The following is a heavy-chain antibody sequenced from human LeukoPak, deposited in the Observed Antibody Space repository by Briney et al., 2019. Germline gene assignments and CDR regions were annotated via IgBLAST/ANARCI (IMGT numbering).Heavy chain of an antibody. V-gene: IGHV5-51*01. CDR3: VRLMATSANAERWFDP. J-gene: IGHJ5*02. D-gene: IGHD5-24*01. CDR2: IYPGDSDT. Sequence: GESLQISCRASGYTFTNSWIGWVRQMPGKGLEWMGIIYPGDSDTSYSPSFEGQVTISADKSFNTAYLQWSSLKASDSAMYYCVRLMATSANAERWFDPWGQGTLVTVSS. CDR1: GYTFTNSW.